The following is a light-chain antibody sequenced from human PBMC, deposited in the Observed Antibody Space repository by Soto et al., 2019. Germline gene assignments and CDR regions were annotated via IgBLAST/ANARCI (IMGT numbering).Light chain of an antibody. CDR2: DVN. CDR3: SSYPSNTVL. CDR1: SSDIGVYNF. J-gene: IGLJ2*01. V-gene: IGLV2-14*03. Sequence: QSALTQPASVSGSPGQSITISCTGSSSDIGVYNFVSWYQQHPGKAPKLMIYDVNNRPSGVSNRFSGSKSGNTASLTISRLQAEDEADYYCSSYPSNTVLFGGGTKLTVL.